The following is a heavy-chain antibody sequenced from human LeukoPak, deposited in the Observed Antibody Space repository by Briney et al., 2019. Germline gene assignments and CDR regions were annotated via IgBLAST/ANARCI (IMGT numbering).Heavy chain of an antibody. Sequence: GRSLRLSCAGSGFTFDDYATHWVRQAPGKGLEWVSGISWNSGSMGYADSVKGRFTISRDNAKNSLFLQMNSLRPEDTALYYCAKDTGRVVKSDTPGRYFDLWGRGTLVTVSS. CDR1: GFTFDDYA. V-gene: IGHV3-9*01. D-gene: IGHD2-15*01. CDR2: ISWNSGSM. J-gene: IGHJ2*01. CDR3: AKDTGRVVKSDTPGRYFDL.